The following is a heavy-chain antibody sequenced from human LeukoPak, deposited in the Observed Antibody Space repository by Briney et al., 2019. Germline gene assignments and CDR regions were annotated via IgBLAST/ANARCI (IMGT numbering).Heavy chain of an antibody. CDR1: GFTFSRSG. D-gene: IGHD3-16*01. J-gene: IGHJ4*02. Sequence: GGSLRLSCAASGFTFSRSGLHWVRQAPGKGLEWLAFIRDDGSTRYYADSVKGRFTVSRDNSKNTLYLHMDSLRTEDTAVYYCAKVPHSWGLFDSWGQGTLVTVSS. CDR3: AKVPHSWGLFDS. V-gene: IGHV3-30*02. CDR2: IRDDGSTR.